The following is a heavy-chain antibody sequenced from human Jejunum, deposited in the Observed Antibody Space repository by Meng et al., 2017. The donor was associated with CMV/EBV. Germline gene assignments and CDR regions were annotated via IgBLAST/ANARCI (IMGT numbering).Heavy chain of an antibody. CDR3: ARGFLNGYQPFDY. V-gene: IGHV1-69*12. Sequence: QVKLIESGAEVKEPGSSMKVACKSSGGRVNDYTFNWVRQAPGQGLEWMGGIIAIFKTPNYAQKFQGRLTITADESTGNSYMELTSLTSEDTAVYYCARGFLNGYQPFDYWGQGTLVTVSS. CDR1: GGRVNDYT. D-gene: IGHD5-24*01. J-gene: IGHJ4*02. CDR2: IIAIFKTP.